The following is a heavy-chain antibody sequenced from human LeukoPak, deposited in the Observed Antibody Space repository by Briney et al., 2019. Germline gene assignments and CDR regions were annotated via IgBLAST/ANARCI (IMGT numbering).Heavy chain of an antibody. CDR3: ARGSGWAFDI. J-gene: IGHJ3*02. CDR1: GFTFSSYW. V-gene: IGHV3-7*04. D-gene: IGHD6-19*01. CDR2: IKKDGSAK. Sequence: SGGSLRLSCAASGFTFSSYWMTWVRQAPGKGLEWVAIIKKDGSAKYYVDSVRGRFTISRDNAENSLYLQLNSLRAEDTVVYYCARGSGWAFDIWGQGTMVTVSS.